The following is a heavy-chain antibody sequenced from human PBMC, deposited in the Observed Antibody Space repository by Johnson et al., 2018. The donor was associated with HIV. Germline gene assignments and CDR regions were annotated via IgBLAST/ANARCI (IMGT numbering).Heavy chain of an antibody. CDR2: IWHDGRDV. CDR3: TTGAFHAYDM. V-gene: IGHV3-33*03. J-gene: IGHJ3*02. D-gene: IGHD1-1*01. Sequence: VQLVESGGGVVQPGTSLRLSCAASGFTFSSYGIHWVRQAPGKGLEWVAFIWHDGRDVYYADSVKCRFTVSRDNAKNSLYLQMNSLRAEDTAVYYCTTGAFHAYDMWGQGTMVTVSS. CDR1: GFTFSSYG.